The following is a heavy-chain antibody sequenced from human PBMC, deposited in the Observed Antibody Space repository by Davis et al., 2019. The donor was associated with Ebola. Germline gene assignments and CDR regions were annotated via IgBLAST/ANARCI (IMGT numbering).Heavy chain of an antibody. J-gene: IGHJ6*02. V-gene: IGHV4-30-4*08. CDR1: GGSISSSSYY. CDR2: IYYSGST. D-gene: IGHD3-10*01. CDR3: ARDARRFGELPYYYYYGMDV. Sequence: SETLSLTCTVSGGSISSSSYYWGWIRQPPGKGLEWIGYIYYSGSTYYNPSLKSRVTISVDTSKNQFSLKLSSVTAADTAVYYCARDARRFGELPYYYYYGMDVWGQGTTVTVSS.